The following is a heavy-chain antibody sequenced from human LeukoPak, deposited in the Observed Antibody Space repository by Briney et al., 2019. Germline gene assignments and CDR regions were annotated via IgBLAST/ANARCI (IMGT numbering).Heavy chain of an antibody. CDR3: ARTGESGGYFYHGMDV. D-gene: IGHD1-26*01. CDR1: GFTFGIYA. Sequence: GGSLRLSCAASGFTFGIYAMHWVRQAPGKGLEWVAAISYHGSNKYHADSVKGRFAISRDNSKNILYLQMNSLRVEDTAGYYCARTGESGGYFYHGMDVWGQGTPVTVSS. V-gene: IGHV3-30*09. CDR2: ISYHGSNK. J-gene: IGHJ6*02.